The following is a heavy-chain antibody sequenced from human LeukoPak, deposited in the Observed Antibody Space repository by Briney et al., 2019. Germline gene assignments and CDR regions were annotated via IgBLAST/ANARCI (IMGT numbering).Heavy chain of an antibody. D-gene: IGHD3-16*01. Sequence: GGSLTLSCAASGFTVSSSYMNCVRQPPGKGLEWVSIIYGGGSTYYADSVKGRFTISRDNSKNTLYLQMNSLRAEDTAVYYCAREGDSQRSDAFDIWGQGTMVTVSS. V-gene: IGHV3-66*02. J-gene: IGHJ3*02. CDR2: IYGGGST. CDR1: GFTVSSSY. CDR3: AREGDSQRSDAFDI.